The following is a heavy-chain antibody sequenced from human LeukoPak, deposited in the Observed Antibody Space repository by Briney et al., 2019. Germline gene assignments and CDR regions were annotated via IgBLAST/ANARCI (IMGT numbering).Heavy chain of an antibody. CDR3: ARDLSYSSSSRAFDI. V-gene: IGHV4-39*07. CDR1: GGSISSSTYY. CDR2: IYYSGST. J-gene: IGHJ3*02. Sequence: KPSETLSLTCTVSGGSISSSTYYWGWIRQPPGTGLEWIGSIYYSGSTNYNPSLKSRVTISVDTSKNQFSLKLSSVTAADTAVYYCARDLSYSSSSRAFDIWGQGTMVTVSS. D-gene: IGHD6-6*01.